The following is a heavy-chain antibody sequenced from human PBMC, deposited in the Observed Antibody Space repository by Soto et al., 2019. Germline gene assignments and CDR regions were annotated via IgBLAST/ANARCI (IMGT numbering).Heavy chain of an antibody. Sequence: QVTLKESGPVLVKPTEPLTLTCTVSGFSLSNGRGGVSWIRQPPGKALECLAHIFSNDEKSYSTSLKSRLTISKDTSASQVVLIMTNMDPVDTATYYCARIWRSSGGVNYFDLWGRGTLVTVSS. D-gene: IGHD6-19*01. J-gene: IGHJ2*01. CDR2: IFSNDEK. CDR3: ARIWRSSGGVNYFDL. CDR1: GFSLSNGRGG. V-gene: IGHV2-26*02.